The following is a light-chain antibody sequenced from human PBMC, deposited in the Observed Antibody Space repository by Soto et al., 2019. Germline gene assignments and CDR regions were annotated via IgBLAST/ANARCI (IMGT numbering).Light chain of an antibody. CDR1: QSISTW. V-gene: IGKV1-5*01. CDR2: DDS. Sequence: DIQMTQSPSTLSASVGDRVTITCRASQSISTWLAWYQQKPGKAPKLLIFDDSSLESGVPSRFSGSGSGTEFTLTISTLQPDDFATYYCQQYHSYRTFGQGTKVDIK. CDR3: QQYHSYRT. J-gene: IGKJ1*01.